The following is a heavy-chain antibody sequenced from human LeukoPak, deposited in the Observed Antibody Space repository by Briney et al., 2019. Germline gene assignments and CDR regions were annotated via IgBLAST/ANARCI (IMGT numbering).Heavy chain of an antibody. CDR2: MNPNSGNT. CDR1: GYTFTSYD. Sequence: ASVKVSCKASGYTFTSYDINWVRQATGQGLEWMGWMNPNSGNTGYAQKFQGRVTMTTDTSTSTAYMELRSLRSDDTAVYYCATDRGYCSGGRCYYWFDPWGQGTLVTVSS. J-gene: IGHJ5*02. CDR3: ATDRGYCSGGRCYYWFDP. D-gene: IGHD2-15*01. V-gene: IGHV1-8*01.